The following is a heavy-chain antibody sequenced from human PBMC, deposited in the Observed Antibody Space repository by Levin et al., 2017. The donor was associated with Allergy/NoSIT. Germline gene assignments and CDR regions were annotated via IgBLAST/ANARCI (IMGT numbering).Heavy chain of an antibody. V-gene: IGHV4-59*01. CDR1: GASISNYY. CDR3: ARVLGIVVEPGVVQRDWFDP. J-gene: IGHJ5*02. CDR2: LFDSGST. Sequence: KTSETLSLTCNVSGASISNYYWSWLRQPPGKGLEWIAYLFDSGSTKYNPSLKGRVTTSLDTSKSQVSLQLNSVTAADTAIYYCARVLGIVVEPGVVQRDWFDPWGQGILVTVSS. D-gene: IGHD2-2*01.